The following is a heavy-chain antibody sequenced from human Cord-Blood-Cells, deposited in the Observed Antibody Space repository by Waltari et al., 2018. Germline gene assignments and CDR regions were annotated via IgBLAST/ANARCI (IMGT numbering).Heavy chain of an antibody. D-gene: IGHD6-13*01. Sequence: QLQLQESGPGLVKPSETLSPTCTVSVGSISSSSYYWGWILQPPGKGLEWIGSIYYSGSTYYNPSLKSRVTISVDTSKNQFSLKLSSVTAADTAVYYCARQGRAAAEYFDYWGQGTLVTVSS. CDR1: VGSISSSSYY. J-gene: IGHJ4*02. CDR2: IYYSGST. CDR3: ARQGRAAAEYFDY. V-gene: IGHV4-39*01.